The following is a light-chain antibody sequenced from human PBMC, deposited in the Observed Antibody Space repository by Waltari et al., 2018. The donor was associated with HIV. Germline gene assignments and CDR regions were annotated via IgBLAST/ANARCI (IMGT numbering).Light chain of an antibody. J-gene: IGLJ2*01. CDR2: NNT. CDR1: SSNTRAGFD. CDR3: QSYDISLSGWV. Sequence: QSVLTQPPSVSGAPGQRVTISCPGTSSNTRAGFDVHWYQQLPGTVPKVLIYNNTDRPSGVPDRFSGSKSATSASLAITGLQAEDEANYYCQSYDISLSGWVFGGGTKLTVL. V-gene: IGLV1-40*01.